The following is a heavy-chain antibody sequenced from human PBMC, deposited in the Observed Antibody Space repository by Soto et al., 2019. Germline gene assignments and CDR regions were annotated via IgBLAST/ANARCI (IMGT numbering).Heavy chain of an antibody. CDR1: GGTFDSYS. V-gene: IGHV1-69*02. Sequence: QVQLVQSGAEVKKPGSSLRVSCRASGGTFDSYSISWVRQAPGQGLEWLGKVAPIFDFSRYAPKFQGRVTITADKSTSIAYMDLCGLKSEDTAVYYCATGALGGRQHLVRDAFDFWGQGTKVTVSS. D-gene: IGHD3-16*01. CDR2: VAPIFDFS. CDR3: ATGALGGRQHLVRDAFDF. J-gene: IGHJ3*01.